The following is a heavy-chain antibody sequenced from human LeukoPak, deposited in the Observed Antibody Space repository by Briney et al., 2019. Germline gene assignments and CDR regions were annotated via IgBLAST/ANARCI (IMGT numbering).Heavy chain of an antibody. Sequence: SVKVSCKASGGTFSSYAISWVRQAPGQGLEWMGRIIPILGIANYAQKFQGRVTITADKSTSTAYMELRSLRSDDTAVYYCARDGREYDFWSGYPTFDYWGQGTLVTVSS. CDR3: ARDGREYDFWSGYPTFDY. CDR1: GGTFSSYA. CDR2: IIPILGIA. D-gene: IGHD3-3*01. V-gene: IGHV1-69*04. J-gene: IGHJ4*02.